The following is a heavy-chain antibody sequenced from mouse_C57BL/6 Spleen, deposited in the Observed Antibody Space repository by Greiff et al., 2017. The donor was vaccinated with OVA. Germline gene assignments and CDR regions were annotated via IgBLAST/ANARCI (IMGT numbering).Heavy chain of an antibody. Sequence: EVKLMESGPGLVKPSQSLSLTCSVTGYSITSGYYWNWIRQFPGNKLEWMGYISYDGSNNYNPSLKNRISITRDTSKNQFFLKLNSVTTEDTATYYCAREYYGNYEDYFDYWGQGTTLTVSS. V-gene: IGHV3-6*01. D-gene: IGHD2-1*01. CDR2: ISYDGSN. J-gene: IGHJ2*01. CDR1: GYSITSGYY. CDR3: AREYYGNYEDYFDY.